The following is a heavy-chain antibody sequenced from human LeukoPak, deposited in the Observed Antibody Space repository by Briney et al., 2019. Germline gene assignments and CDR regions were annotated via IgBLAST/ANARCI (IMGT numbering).Heavy chain of an antibody. CDR2: ISGSGGST. Sequence: GGSLRLSCAGSGFTFSSYAMSWVRQAPGKGLEWVSAISGSGGSTYYADSVKGRFTISRDNSKNTLYLQMNSLRAEDTAVYYCAKVDRITMVRGVQYFDYWGQGTLVTVSS. V-gene: IGHV3-23*01. CDR3: AKVDRITMVRGVQYFDY. CDR1: GFTFSSYA. J-gene: IGHJ4*02. D-gene: IGHD3-10*01.